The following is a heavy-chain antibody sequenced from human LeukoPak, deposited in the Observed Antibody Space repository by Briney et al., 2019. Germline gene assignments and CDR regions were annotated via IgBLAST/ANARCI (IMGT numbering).Heavy chain of an antibody. D-gene: IGHD3-10*01. CDR2: ISAYNGNT. J-gene: IGHJ5*02. Sequence: ASVKVSCKASGYTFTSYGISWVRQAPGQGLEWMGWISAYNGNTNYAQKLQGRVTMTTDTSTSTAYMELRSLRSDDTAVYYCARVSPGRLLWFGELSGGNWFDPWGQGTLVTVSS. CDR1: GYTFTSYG. V-gene: IGHV1-18*01. CDR3: ARVSPGRLLWFGELSGGNWFDP.